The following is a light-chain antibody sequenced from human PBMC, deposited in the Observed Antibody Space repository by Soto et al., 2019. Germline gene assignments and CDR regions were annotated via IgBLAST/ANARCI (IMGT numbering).Light chain of an antibody. V-gene: IGLV2-14*01. CDR3: SSYTSGSTLYV. Sequence: QSVLTQPASVSGSPGQSITISCTVTSSDVGSYNYVSWYQHHPGKAPRLMIYASSNRPSGVSHRFSGSRSGNTASLTISGLQAEDEADYYCSSYTSGSTLYVFGTGPKV. CDR2: ASS. CDR1: SSDVGSYNY. J-gene: IGLJ1*01.